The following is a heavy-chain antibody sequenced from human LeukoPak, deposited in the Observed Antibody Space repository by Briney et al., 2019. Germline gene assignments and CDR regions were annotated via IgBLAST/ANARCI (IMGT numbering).Heavy chain of an antibody. D-gene: IGHD5-18*01. V-gene: IGHV4-61*02. CDR1: GGSISSGGYS. Sequence: TLSLTCAVSGGSISSGGYSWSWIRQPAGKGLEWIGRIYTSGSTNYNPSLKSRVTMSVDTSKNQFSLKLSSVTAADTAVYYCAREAEDTAMAIDYWGQGTLVTVSS. J-gene: IGHJ4*02. CDR2: IYTSGST. CDR3: AREAEDTAMAIDY.